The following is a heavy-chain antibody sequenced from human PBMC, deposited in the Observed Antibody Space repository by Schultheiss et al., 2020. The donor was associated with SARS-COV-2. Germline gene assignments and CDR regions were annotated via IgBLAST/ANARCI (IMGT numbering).Heavy chain of an antibody. CDR2: MNPNSGNT. J-gene: IGHJ6*02. CDR1: GYTFTSYD. V-gene: IGHV1-8*01. D-gene: IGHD1-1*01. CDR3: ARLVRVTGTNQGVYYYYGMDV. Sequence: ASVKVSCKASGYTFTSYDINWVRQATGQGLEWMGWMNPNSGNTGYAQKFQGRVTMTRNTSISTAYMELSSLRSEDTAVYYCARLVRVTGTNQGVYYYYGMDVWGQGTTVTVSS.